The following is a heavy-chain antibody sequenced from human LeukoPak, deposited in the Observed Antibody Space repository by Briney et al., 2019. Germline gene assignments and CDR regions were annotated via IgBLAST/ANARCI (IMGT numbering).Heavy chain of an antibody. CDR1: GFTFSSSA. CDR2: ISGSGSGSST. J-gene: IGHJ4*02. Sequence: GGSLRLSCAASGFTFSSSAMSWVRQAPGKGLEWVSTISGSGSGSSTYYADSVKGRFTISRDNSKNMLYLQMNSLRAEDTAVYYCAKSGYNRFDYWGQGTLVTVSS. D-gene: IGHD5-24*01. CDR3: AKSGYNRFDY. V-gene: IGHV3-23*01.